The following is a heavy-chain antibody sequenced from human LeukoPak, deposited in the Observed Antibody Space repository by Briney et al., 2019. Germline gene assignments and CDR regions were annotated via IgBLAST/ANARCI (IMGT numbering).Heavy chain of an antibody. CDR2: IYYSGST. D-gene: IGHD3-16*01. CDR3: ARVSLGSYGDY. CDR1: GGSISSSSYY. V-gene: IGHV4-39*06. Sequence: SGTLSLTCTVSGGSISSSSYYWGWIRQTPGKGLEWIGSIYYSGSTYYHPSLKSRVTISVDTSKNQFPLKLSSVTAADTAVYYCARVSLGSYGDYWGQGTLVTVSS. J-gene: IGHJ4*02.